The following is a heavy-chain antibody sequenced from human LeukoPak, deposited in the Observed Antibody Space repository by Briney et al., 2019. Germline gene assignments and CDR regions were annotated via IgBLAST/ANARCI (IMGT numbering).Heavy chain of an antibody. J-gene: IGHJ4*02. V-gene: IGHV4-38-2*01. CDR1: GYSISSGYY. CDR3: ARAPGSGWSD. D-gene: IGHD6-19*01. Sequence: PSETLSLTCAVSGYSISSGYYWGRIRQPPGEGLEWIGAISNSGDTYYKPSLKSRLIISLDTFKNHFSLNLISVTAADTAVYYCARAPGSGWSDWGRGTLVTVSS. CDR2: ISNSGDT.